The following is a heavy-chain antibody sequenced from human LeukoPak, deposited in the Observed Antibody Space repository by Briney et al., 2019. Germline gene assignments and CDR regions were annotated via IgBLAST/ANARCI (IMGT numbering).Heavy chain of an antibody. CDR3: ASYYDILNLGYYYGMDV. CDR1: GYTFTSYA. D-gene: IGHD3-9*01. J-gene: IGHJ6*02. Sequence: SVKVSCKASGYTFTSYAISWVRQAPGQGLEWMGGIIPIFGTANYAQKFQGRVTITADESTSTAYMELSSLRSEDTAVYYCASYYDILNLGYYYGMDVWGQGTTVTVSS. V-gene: IGHV1-69*13. CDR2: IIPIFGTA.